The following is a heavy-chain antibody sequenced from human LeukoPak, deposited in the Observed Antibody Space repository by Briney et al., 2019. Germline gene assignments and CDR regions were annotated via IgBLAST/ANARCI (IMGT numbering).Heavy chain of an antibody. CDR3: ARDGMDTAMVPFDY. Sequence: APVKVSCKASGYTFTSYGISWVRQAPGQGREWMGWISAYNGNTNYAQKLQGRVTMTTDTSTSTAYMELRSLRSDDTAVYYCARDGMDTAMVPFDYWGQGTLVTVSS. D-gene: IGHD5-18*01. CDR2: ISAYNGNT. V-gene: IGHV1-18*04. J-gene: IGHJ4*02. CDR1: GYTFTSYG.